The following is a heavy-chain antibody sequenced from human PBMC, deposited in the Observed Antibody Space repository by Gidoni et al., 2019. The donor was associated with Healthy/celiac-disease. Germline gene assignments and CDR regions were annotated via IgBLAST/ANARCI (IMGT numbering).Heavy chain of an antibody. CDR3: ARGLGPSIAVALGY. V-gene: IGHV1-69*01. CDR2: IIPIFGTA. CDR1: GGIFSSYA. D-gene: IGHD6-19*01. J-gene: IGHJ4*02. Sequence: QVQLVQSGAAVQKPGSSVMVSCKASGGIFSSYAISWVRQAPGQGLEWMGGIIPIFGTANYAQKFQGRVTITADESTSTAYMELSSLRSEDTAVYYCARGLGPSIAVALGYWGQGTLVTVSS.